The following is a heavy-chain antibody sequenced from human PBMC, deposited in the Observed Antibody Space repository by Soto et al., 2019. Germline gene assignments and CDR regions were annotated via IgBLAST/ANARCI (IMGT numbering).Heavy chain of an antibody. D-gene: IGHD3-10*01. J-gene: IGHJ3*02. Sequence: ASVKVSCKASGYTFTSYGISWVRQAPGQGLEWMGWISAYNGNTNYAQKLQGRVTMTTDTSTSTAYMELRSLRSDDTAVYYCARDLSVYYGSGSNTRDAFDIWGQGTMVTVSS. CDR3: ARDLSVYYGSGSNTRDAFDI. CDR1: GYTFTSYG. V-gene: IGHV1-18*01. CDR2: ISAYNGNT.